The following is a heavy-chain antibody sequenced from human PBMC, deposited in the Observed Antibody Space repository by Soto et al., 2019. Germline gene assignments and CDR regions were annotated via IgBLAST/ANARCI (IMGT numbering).Heavy chain of an antibody. Sequence: GGSLRLSCAASGFTFKNYAMSWVRQAPGKGLEWVSAISGSGGNTYYADSVKGRFTISRDNSKNTLYLEMNSLRAEDTAVYYCAKQLLSYDSSVYSSEDYWGQRTLVTVSS. CDR2: ISGSGGNT. V-gene: IGHV3-23*01. CDR3: AKQLLSYDSSVYSSEDY. J-gene: IGHJ4*02. CDR1: GFTFKNYA. D-gene: IGHD3-22*01.